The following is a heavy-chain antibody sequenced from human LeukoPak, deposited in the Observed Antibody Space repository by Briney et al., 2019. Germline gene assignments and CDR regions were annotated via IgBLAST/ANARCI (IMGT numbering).Heavy chain of an antibody. Sequence: ASVKVSCNASGYTFTTYYIHWVRQAPGQGLEWMGIINPTGGSTTYAQKFQGRVTMTRDTSTSTVFMEVNSLRSEDTAVYYCALYSSTWYWGQGTLVTVSS. CDR1: GYTFTTYY. J-gene: IGHJ4*02. D-gene: IGHD6-13*01. CDR2: INPTGGST. V-gene: IGHV1-46*01. CDR3: ALYSSTWY.